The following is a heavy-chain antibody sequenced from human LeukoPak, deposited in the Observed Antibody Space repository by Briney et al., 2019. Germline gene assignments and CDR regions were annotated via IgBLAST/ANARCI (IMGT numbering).Heavy chain of an antibody. V-gene: IGHV3-23*01. J-gene: IGHJ4*02. CDR1: GFTFSTYA. Sequence: GALRLSCAASGFTFSTYAMSWVRQAPGKGLEWVSAISGSGGSTYYADSVKGRFTISRDNSKNTLYLQMNSLGADDTAVYYCAKGNWRYFDYWGQGTLVTVSS. D-gene: IGHD1-1*01. CDR2: ISGSGGST. CDR3: AKGNWRYFDY.